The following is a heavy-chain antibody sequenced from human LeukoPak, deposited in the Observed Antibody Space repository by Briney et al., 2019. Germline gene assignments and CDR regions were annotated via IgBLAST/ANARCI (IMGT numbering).Heavy chain of an antibody. D-gene: IGHD3-10*01. CDR2: INPNSGGT. CDR1: GYTFSGYY. CDR3: AGDRRSYYGSGQTNYYYYYGMDV. J-gene: IGHJ6*02. Sequence: ASVKVSCKAPGYTFSGYYMHWVRQAPGQGLEWMGWINPNSGGTNYAQTFQGRVTMTRDTSISTAYMELSRLRSDDTAVYYCAGDRRSYYGSGQTNYYYYYGMDVWGQGTTVTVSS. V-gene: IGHV1-2*02.